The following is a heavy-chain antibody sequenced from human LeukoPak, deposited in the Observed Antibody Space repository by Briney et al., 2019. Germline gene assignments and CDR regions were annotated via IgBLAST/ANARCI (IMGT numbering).Heavy chain of an antibody. D-gene: IGHD2-2*01. CDR3: ARGVLSTY. J-gene: IGHJ4*02. CDR1: GGSFSGYY. Sequence: SETLSLTCAVYGGSFSGYYWSWIRQPPGKGLVWIGEINHSGSTNYNPSLKSRVTISVDTSKNQFSLKLSSVTAADTAVYYCARGVLSTYWGQGTLVTVSS. CDR2: INHSGST. V-gene: IGHV4-34*01.